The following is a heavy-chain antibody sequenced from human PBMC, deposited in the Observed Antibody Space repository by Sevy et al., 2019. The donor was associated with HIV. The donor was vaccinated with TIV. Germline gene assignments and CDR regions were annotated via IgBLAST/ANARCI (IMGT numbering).Heavy chain of an antibody. J-gene: IGHJ4*02. CDR2: ISSSSSTI. CDR3: ARDRRNYDILTGYRGIDY. V-gene: IGHV3-48*02. Sequence: GGSLRLSCAASGFTFSSYSMNWVRQAPGKGLEWVSYISSSSSTIYYADSVKGRFTISRDNAKNSLYLQMNSLRDEDTAVYYCARDRRNYDILTGYRGIDYWGQGTLVIVSS. D-gene: IGHD3-9*01. CDR1: GFTFSSYS.